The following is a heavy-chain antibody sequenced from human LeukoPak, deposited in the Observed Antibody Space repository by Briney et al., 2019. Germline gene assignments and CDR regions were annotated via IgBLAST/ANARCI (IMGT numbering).Heavy chain of an antibody. D-gene: IGHD5-24*01. Sequence: PSETLSLTCTVSGGSISSSDYYWGWIRQPPGKGLEWIGSIYYSGSTYYNPSLKSRVTISLDTSKNQFSLKLSSVTAADTAVYYCARRMATMLAFDIWGQGTMVTVSS. CDR3: ARRMATMLAFDI. V-gene: IGHV4-39*01. CDR2: IYYSGST. CDR1: GGSISSSDYY. J-gene: IGHJ3*02.